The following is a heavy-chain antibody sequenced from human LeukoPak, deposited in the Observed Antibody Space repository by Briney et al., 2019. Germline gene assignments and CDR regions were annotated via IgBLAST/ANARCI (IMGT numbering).Heavy chain of an antibody. CDR2: IYYTGST. V-gene: IGHV4-61*08. J-gene: IGHJ4*02. Sequence: SETLSLTCTVSGGSISSGGYYWSWIRQPPGKGLEWIGYIYYTGSTNYNPSLKSRVTISVDTSKNQFSLKLSSVTAADTAVYYCARRGVSGSWYYFDYWGQGTLVTVSS. CDR1: GGSISSGGYY. CDR3: ARRGVSGSWYYFDY. D-gene: IGHD6-13*01.